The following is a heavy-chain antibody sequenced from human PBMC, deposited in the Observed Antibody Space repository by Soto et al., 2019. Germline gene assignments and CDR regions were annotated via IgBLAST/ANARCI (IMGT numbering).Heavy chain of an antibody. Sequence: GGSLRLSCAASGFAFSSYEMNWVRQAPGKGLEWVSYISSRGSAIYYADSVKGRFTISRGNAKNSLYLQMNSLRAEDTAVYYGFTGNNYNYFRDVWGQGPRFTASS. CDR2: ISSRGSAI. CDR1: GFAFSSYE. D-gene: IGHD3-16*01. CDR3: FTGNNYNYFRDV. V-gene: IGHV3-48*03. J-gene: IGHJ6*02.